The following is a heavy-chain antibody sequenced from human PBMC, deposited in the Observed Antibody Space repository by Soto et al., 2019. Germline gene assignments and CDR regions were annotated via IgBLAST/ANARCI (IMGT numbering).Heavy chain of an antibody. CDR1: GGSISSSIYY. D-gene: IGHD3-9*01. V-gene: IGHV4-39*01. CDR2: IYYSGST. J-gene: IGHJ4*02. CDR3: ATSVLRYFDWLLSRVPKPYYFDY. Sequence: PLETLSLTCTVSGGSISSSIYYWGWIRQPPGKGLEWIGSIYYSGSTYYNPSLKSRVTISVDTSKNQFSLKLSSVTAADTAVYYCATSVLRYFDWLLSRVPKPYYFDYWGQGTLVTVSS.